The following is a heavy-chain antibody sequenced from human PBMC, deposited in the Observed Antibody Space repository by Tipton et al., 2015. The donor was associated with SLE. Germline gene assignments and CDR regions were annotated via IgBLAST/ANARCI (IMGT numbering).Heavy chain of an antibody. CDR1: GDSISSAVYY. V-gene: IGHV4-39*07. J-gene: IGHJ4*02. CDR3: ARDEYRYDTTGYHLLGHFDF. Sequence: TLSLTCNVSGDSISSAVYYWSWIRQPPGKGLEWVGTVYYTGNTFYNPSLKSRVTISVDTSKNQFSLNLSSVTAADTAVYYCARDEYRYDTTGYHLLGHFDFWGQGTLVTVSS. D-gene: IGHD3-22*01. CDR2: VYYTGNT.